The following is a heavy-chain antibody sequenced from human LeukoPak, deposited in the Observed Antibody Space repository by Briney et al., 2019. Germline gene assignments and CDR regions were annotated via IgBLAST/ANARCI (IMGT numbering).Heavy chain of an antibody. CDR3: ARRYFDGDYYYYGMDV. V-gene: IGHV3-21*01. J-gene: IGHJ6*02. CDR1: GFTVSSNY. CDR2: ISSSSSYI. D-gene: IGHD3-9*01. Sequence: GGSLRLSCAASGFTVSSNYMNWVRQAPGKGLEWVSSISSSSSYIYYADSVKGRFTISRNNAKNSLYLQMNSLRAEDTAVYYCARRYFDGDYYYYGMDVWGQGTTVTVSS.